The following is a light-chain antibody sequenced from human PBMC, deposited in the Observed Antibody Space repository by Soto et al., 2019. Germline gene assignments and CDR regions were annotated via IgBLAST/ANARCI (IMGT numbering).Light chain of an antibody. Sequence: EIVLTQSPATLSLSPGERASLSCRASQSVSNNYLAWYQQKPGQAPGLLIYGASNRATGIPDRFSGSGSGTDFTLTISRLEPEDFAVYYCQQYGSSGTLGQGTKVDI. CDR2: GAS. V-gene: IGKV3-20*01. CDR1: QSVSNNY. CDR3: QQYGSSGT. J-gene: IGKJ1*01.